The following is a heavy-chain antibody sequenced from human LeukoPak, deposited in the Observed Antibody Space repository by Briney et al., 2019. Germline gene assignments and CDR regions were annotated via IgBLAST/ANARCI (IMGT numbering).Heavy chain of an antibody. CDR2: IKQDGSEK. Sequence: GGSLRLSCAASGSTFSSYWMSWVRQAPGKGLEWVANIKQDGSEKYYVDSVKGRFTISRDNAKNSLYLQMNSLRAEDTAVYYCARDPSGTHWFDPWGQGTLVTVSS. D-gene: IGHD3-10*01. V-gene: IGHV3-7*01. CDR1: GSTFSSYW. CDR3: ARDPSGTHWFDP. J-gene: IGHJ5*02.